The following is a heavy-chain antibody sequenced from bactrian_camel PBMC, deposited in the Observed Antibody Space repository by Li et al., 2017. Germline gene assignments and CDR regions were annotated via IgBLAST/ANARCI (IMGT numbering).Heavy chain of an antibody. CDR2: INWSGSTP. Sequence: HVQLVESGGGLVQPGGSLTLSCTVSGLTFNDVAMGWFRQAPGEEREGVSCINWSGSTPWYIDSVKGRFTISRDNAKDTVYLQMNNLKPEDTAVYYCAVGGLCTVERGRIRYSTWGQGTQVTVS. J-gene: IGHJ4*01. D-gene: IGHD4*01. V-gene: IGHV3S60*01. CDR3: AVGGLCTVERGRIRYST. CDR1: GLTFNDVA.